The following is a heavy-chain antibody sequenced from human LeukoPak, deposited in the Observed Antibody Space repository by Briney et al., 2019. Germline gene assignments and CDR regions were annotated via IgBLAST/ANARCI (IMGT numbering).Heavy chain of an antibody. D-gene: IGHD2-2*01. J-gene: IGHJ4*02. Sequence: PSETLSLTCTVSGGSISSYYWSWIRQPAGKGLEWIGRTYTSGSTNYNPSLKSRVTMSVDTSKNQFSLKLSSVTAADTAVYYCARTTHHCSSTSCYDYFDYWGQGTLVTVSS. CDR3: ARTTHHCSSTSCYDYFDY. CDR2: TYTSGST. V-gene: IGHV4-4*07. CDR1: GGSISSYY.